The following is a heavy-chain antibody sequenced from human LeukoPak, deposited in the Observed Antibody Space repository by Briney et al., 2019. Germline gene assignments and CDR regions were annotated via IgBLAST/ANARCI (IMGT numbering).Heavy chain of an antibody. Sequence: SETLSLTCTVSGVSISSSNYYWGWIRQPPGKGLEWIGSIPYSGTTYYNPSLKSRVTISVDTSKNQFSLKLSSVTAADTAVYYCARQAVSSGWYPNNWFDPWGQGTRVTVSS. V-gene: IGHV4-39*01. J-gene: IGHJ5*02. CDR3: ARQAVSSGWYPNNWFDP. D-gene: IGHD6-19*01. CDR2: IPYSGTT. CDR1: GVSISSSNYY.